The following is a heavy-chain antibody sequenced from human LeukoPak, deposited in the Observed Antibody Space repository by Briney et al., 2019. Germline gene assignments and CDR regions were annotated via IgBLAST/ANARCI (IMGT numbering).Heavy chain of an antibody. Sequence: GGSLRLSCAASGFTFSSYAMSWVRQAPGKGLEWVSAISGSGGSTCYADSVKGRFTISRDNSKNTLYLQMNSLRAEDTAVYYCAKDRYYYDSSGYLFDYWGQGTLVTVSS. CDR1: GFTFSSYA. V-gene: IGHV3-23*01. J-gene: IGHJ4*02. CDR3: AKDRYYYDSSGYLFDY. D-gene: IGHD3-22*01. CDR2: ISGSGGST.